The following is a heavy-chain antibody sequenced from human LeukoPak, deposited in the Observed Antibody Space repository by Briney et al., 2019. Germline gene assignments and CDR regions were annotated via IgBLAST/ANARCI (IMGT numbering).Heavy chain of an antibody. V-gene: IGHV4-61*02. Sequence: SETLSLTCTVSGGSISSGSYYWSWIRQPAGKGLEWIGRIYTSGSTNYNPSLKSRVTISVDTSKNQFSLKLSSVTAADTAVYYCARGISYGSGSYYSSYYYYTDVWGKGTTVTISS. CDR3: ARGISYGSGSYYSSYYYYTDV. CDR1: GGSISSGSYY. D-gene: IGHD3-10*01. J-gene: IGHJ6*03. CDR2: IYTSGST.